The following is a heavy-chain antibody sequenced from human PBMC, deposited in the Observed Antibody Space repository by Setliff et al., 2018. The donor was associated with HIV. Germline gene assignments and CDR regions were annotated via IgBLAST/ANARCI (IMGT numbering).Heavy chain of an antibody. CDR2: FYYSGNT. V-gene: IGHV4-39*07. CDR3: ARYYDILTGYYTLGFDY. CDR1: GGSISSSNYY. D-gene: IGHD3-9*01. J-gene: IGHJ4*02. Sequence: SETLSLTCSVSGGSISSSNYYGGWIRQPPGKGLEWIGSFYYSGNTYYSPSLKSRVTISIDTSKNQFSLKLSSVTAADTAVYYCARYYDILTGYYTLGFDYWGQGTLVTVSS.